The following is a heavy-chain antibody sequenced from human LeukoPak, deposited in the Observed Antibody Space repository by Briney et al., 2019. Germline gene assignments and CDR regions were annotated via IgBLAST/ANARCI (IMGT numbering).Heavy chain of an antibody. V-gene: IGHV4-38-2*02. D-gene: IGHD2-8*01. CDR1: GYSISSGFY. Sequence: SETLSLTCAVSGYSISSGFYWAWIRQPPGKGLEWLGIIYYSGNTYYNPSLKSRLTISVDTSKNEFSLKLSSVTAADTAVYYCARDNGGDDPPTLDYWGQGTLVTVSS. J-gene: IGHJ4*02. CDR2: IYYSGNT. CDR3: ARDNGGDDPPTLDY.